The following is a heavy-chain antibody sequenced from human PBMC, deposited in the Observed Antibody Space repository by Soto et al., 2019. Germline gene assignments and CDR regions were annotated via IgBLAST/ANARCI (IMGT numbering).Heavy chain of an antibody. J-gene: IGHJ4*02. CDR1: GYTFSGYY. V-gene: IGHV1-2*02. D-gene: IGHD3-3*02. CDR2: INTLSGDT. Sequence: QVQLVQSGAEVKKPGASVKVSCKASGYTFSGYYMHWVRQAPGQGLEWMGWINTLSGDTSFPQKFQGRLAMTRDTSIDTAFMEVSRLKSDDTAIYYCARSLLNVILPLAYWGQGTLVSVSS. CDR3: ARSLLNVILPLAY.